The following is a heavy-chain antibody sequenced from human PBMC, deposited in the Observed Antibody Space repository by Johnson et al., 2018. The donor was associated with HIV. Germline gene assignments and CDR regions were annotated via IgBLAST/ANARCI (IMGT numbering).Heavy chain of an antibody. CDR1: KFTFSSYP. Sequence: VLLVESGGGVVQPGRSLRLSCAASKFTFSSYPMHWVRQAPGKGLEWVGRIRSKAYGGTTEYAASVKGRFTISRDDSKSIAYLQMNSLKTEDTAVYYCARAPEVRGVDAFDVWGQGTVVTVSS. D-gene: IGHD3-10*01. CDR3: ARAPEVRGVDAFDV. CDR2: IRSKAYGGTT. J-gene: IGHJ3*01. V-gene: IGHV3-49*04.